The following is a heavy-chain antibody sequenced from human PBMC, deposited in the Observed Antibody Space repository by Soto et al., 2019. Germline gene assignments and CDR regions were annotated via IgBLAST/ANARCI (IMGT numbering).Heavy chain of an antibody. CDR2: IYYSGST. CDR1: GGSISSYY. Sequence: QVQLQVSGPGLVKPSETLSLTCTVSGGSISSYYWSWIRQPPGKGLEWIGYIYYSGSTNYNPSLQSRVTISVDTSKNQFSLKLSSGTAADTAVYYCAMTMVGLGPMGNWFDPWGQGTLVTVSS. D-gene: IGHD3-10*01. CDR3: AMTMVGLGPMGNWFDP. J-gene: IGHJ5*02. V-gene: IGHV4-59*01.